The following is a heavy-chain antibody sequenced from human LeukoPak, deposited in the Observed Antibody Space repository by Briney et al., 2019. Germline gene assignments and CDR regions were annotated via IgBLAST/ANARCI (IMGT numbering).Heavy chain of an antibody. CDR1: GYTFTAYA. CDR2: IIPSGAA. Sequence: SSVNVSCKSSGYTFTAYALHGVRQAPGQGLEWMGWIIPSGAATYAQRFQGRVTITRDTSMSTAYMDLNRLTSDDTAVYFCARDRNGDGFAHFDYWGQGTLVTVSS. D-gene: IGHD5-24*01. V-gene: IGHV1-2*02. J-gene: IGHJ4*02. CDR3: ARDRNGDGFAHFDY.